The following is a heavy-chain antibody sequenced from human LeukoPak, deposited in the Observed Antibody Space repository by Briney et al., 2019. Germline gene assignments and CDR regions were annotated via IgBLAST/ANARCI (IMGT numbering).Heavy chain of an antibody. CDR1: GYTFTSYG. CDR2: ISAYNGNT. J-gene: IGHJ4*02. V-gene: IGHV1-18*01. CDR3: AGVDVLLWFGESRYFDY. Sequence: ASVKVSCKASGYTFTSYGISWVRQAPGQGLEWMGWISAYNGNTNYAQKLQGRVTITTDTSTSTAYMELRSLRSDDTAVYYCAGVDVLLWFGESRYFDYWGQGTLVTVSS. D-gene: IGHD3-10*01.